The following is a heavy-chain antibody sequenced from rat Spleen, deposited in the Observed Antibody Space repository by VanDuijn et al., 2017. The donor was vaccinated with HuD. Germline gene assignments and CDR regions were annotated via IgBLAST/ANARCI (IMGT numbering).Heavy chain of an antibody. D-gene: IGHD1-1*01. CDR2: ISYDGSST. CDR3: ASHNYNSGPFAF. Sequence: EVQLVESGGGLVQPGRSLKLSCAASGFTFSDYNMAWVRQAPKKGLEWVATISYDGSSTYYRDSVKGRFTISRDNAKNTLYLQMDSLRSEDTATYYCASHNYNSGPFAFWGQGTLVTVSS. J-gene: IGHJ3*01. V-gene: IGHV5-7*01. CDR1: GFTFSDYN.